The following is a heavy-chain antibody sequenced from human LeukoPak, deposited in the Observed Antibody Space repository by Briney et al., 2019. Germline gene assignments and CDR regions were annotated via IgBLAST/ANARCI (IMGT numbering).Heavy chain of an antibody. V-gene: IGHV3-30*18. CDR3: AKSWVVPAAASSLGMDV. Sequence: PGRSLRLSCAASGFTFSSYGMHWVRQAPGKGLEGVAVISYDGSNNYYADSVKGRFTISRDNSKNTLYLQMNSLRAGDTAVYYCAKSWVVPAAASSLGMDVWGQGTTVTVSS. CDR1: GFTFSSYG. CDR2: ISYDGSNN. D-gene: IGHD2-2*01. J-gene: IGHJ6*02.